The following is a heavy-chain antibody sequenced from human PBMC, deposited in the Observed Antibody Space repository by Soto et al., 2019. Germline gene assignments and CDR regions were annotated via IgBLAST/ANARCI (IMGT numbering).Heavy chain of an antibody. J-gene: IGHJ4*02. D-gene: IGHD3-10*01. CDR3: AKDSGRGSADYYFDY. Sequence: QVQLVESGGGVVQPGRSLRLSCAASGFTFSSYAIHWVRQAPGKGLEWVAVISSGGKDKYSADSMKGRFAISRDNSKNTLYLQMNSLRAEDTAVYYCAKDSGRGSADYYFDYWGQGTLVTVSS. CDR1: GFTFSSYA. V-gene: IGHV3-30*18. CDR2: ISSGGKDK.